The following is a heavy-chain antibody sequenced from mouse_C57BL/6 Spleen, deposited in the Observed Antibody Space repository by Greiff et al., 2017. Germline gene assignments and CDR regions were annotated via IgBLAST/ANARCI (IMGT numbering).Heavy chain of an antibody. D-gene: IGHD2-1*01. CDR1: GYAFSSYW. CDR3: ASSPNYVYWYFDV. V-gene: IGHV1-80*01. Sequence: QVQLQQSGAELVKPGASVKISCKASGYAFSSYWMNWVKQRPGKGLEWIGQISPGDGDTKYNVKFKGKATLTADKSSSTAYLQLHCLTSEDSAVYFCASSPNYVYWYFDVWDTGTTVTVSS. CDR2: ISPGDGDT. J-gene: IGHJ1*03.